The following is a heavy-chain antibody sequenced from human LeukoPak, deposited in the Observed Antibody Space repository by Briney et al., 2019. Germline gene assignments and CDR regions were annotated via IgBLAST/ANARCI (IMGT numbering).Heavy chain of an antibody. D-gene: IGHD1-26*01. CDR3: ARQINSGSYPFDY. V-gene: IGHV3-53*01. CDR1: GFTVNSNY. Sequence: GGSLRLSCAASGFTVNSNYMSWVRQAPGKGLEWVSVIYSGGSTYYTDSVKGRSTISRDNSKNTLYLQMNSLRAEDTAVYYCARQINSGSYPFDYWGQGTLVTVSS. CDR2: IYSGGST. J-gene: IGHJ4*02.